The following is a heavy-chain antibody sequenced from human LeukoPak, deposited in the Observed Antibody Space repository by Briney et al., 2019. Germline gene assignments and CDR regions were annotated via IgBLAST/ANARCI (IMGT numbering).Heavy chain of an antibody. D-gene: IGHD3-10*01. Sequence: GGSLRLSCAASGFTFSSYAMSWVRQAPGKGLEWVSSISGSGGSTYYADSVKGRFTISRDNSKNTLYLQMNSQRAEDTAVYYCAKDPLMVRGGYGYWGQGTLVTVSS. CDR3: AKDPLMVRGGYGY. CDR2: ISGSGGST. V-gene: IGHV3-23*01. J-gene: IGHJ4*02. CDR1: GFTFSSYA.